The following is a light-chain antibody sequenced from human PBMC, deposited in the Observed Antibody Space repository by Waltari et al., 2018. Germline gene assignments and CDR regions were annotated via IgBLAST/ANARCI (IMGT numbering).Light chain of an antibody. CDR1: SSDVGFYNY. V-gene: IGLV2-8*01. CDR2: EVN. J-gene: IGLJ2*01. CDR3: SSYAGSNNLV. Sequence: QSALTQPPSASGSPGQSVTISCTGTSSDVGFYNYVSWYQQHPGKAPKLMIYEVNPRPSGGPDCFSGSKSGNTASLTVSGLQAEDEGDYYCSSYAGSNNLVFGGGTKLTVL.